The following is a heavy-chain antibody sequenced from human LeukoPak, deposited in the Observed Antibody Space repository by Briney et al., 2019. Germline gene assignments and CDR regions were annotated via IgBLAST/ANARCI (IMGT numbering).Heavy chain of an antibody. CDR3: ARGYYDSSGYYYHYFDY. D-gene: IGHD3-22*01. V-gene: IGHV4-39*07. CDR2: IYYSGST. CDR1: GGSISSSSYY. Sequence: PSETLSLTCTVSGGSISSSSYYWGWIRQPPGKGLEWIGSIYYSGSTYYNPSLKSRVTISVDTSKNQFSLKLSSVTAADTAVYYCARGYYDSSGYYYHYFDYWGQGTLVTVSS. J-gene: IGHJ4*02.